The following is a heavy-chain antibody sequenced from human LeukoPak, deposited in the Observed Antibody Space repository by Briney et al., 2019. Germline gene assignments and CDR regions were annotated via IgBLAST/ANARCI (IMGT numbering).Heavy chain of an antibody. Sequence: GGSLRLSCAGSGFTFSSYAMSWVRQAPGKGLEWVSAISGSGGSTYYADSVKGRFTISRDNSKNTLYLQMNSLRAEDTAVYYCAKEESAYIVVVPGGFDPWGQGTLVTVSS. V-gene: IGHV3-23*01. CDR3: AKEESAYIVVVPGGFDP. CDR1: GFTFSSYA. J-gene: IGHJ5*02. D-gene: IGHD2-2*01. CDR2: ISGSGGST.